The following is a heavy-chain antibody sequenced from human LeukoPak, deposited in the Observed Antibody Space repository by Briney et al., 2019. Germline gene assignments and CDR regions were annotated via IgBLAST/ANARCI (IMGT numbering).Heavy chain of an antibody. D-gene: IGHD6-19*01. Sequence: SGGSLRLSCAASGFTFSSYSMNWVRQAPGKGLEWVSSISSSSSYIYYADSVKGRFTISKDNAKNSLYLQMNSLRAEDTAVYYCARALYSSGWYPDYWGQGTLVTVSS. CDR2: ISSSSSYI. V-gene: IGHV3-21*01. J-gene: IGHJ4*02. CDR3: ARALYSSGWYPDY. CDR1: GFTFSSYS.